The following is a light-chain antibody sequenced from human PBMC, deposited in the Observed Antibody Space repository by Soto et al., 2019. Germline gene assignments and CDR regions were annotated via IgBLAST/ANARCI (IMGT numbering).Light chain of an antibody. J-gene: IGKJ5*01. Sequence: EIVLTQSPATLSVSPGERAPLSCRASQTVGSNLAWYHQKPGQAPRLLIYGASTRATDIPARFSGSGSVTGLTITISSLQSEDFEIYYCQQYNNWPITFGQGTRLEIK. CDR2: GAS. CDR1: QTVGSN. CDR3: QQYNNWPIT. V-gene: IGKV3D-15*01.